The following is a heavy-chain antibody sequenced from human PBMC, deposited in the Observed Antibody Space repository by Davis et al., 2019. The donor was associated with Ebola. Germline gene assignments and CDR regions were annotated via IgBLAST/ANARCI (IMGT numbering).Heavy chain of an antibody. D-gene: IGHD4-17*01. CDR3: ARDLTTVTKTRPFDY. CDR1: GFRFSSYA. J-gene: IGHJ4*02. CDR2: IYRDGSEK. V-gene: IGHV3-7*01. Sequence: GGSLRLSCAASGFRFSSYAMNWVRQAPGKGLEWVANIYRDGSEKYYVDSVKGRFTISRDNAKNSLYLQMNSLIAEDTAVYYCARDLTTVTKTRPFDYWGQGTLVTVSS.